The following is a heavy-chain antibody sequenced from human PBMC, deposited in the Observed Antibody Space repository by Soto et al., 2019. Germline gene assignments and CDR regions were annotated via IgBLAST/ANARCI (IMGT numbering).Heavy chain of an antibody. CDR3: ARDGAVVAEGWFDP. D-gene: IGHD2-15*01. CDR1: GFNFNGYY. CDR2: ISSSGSHI. Sequence: GGSLRLSCAASGFNFNGYYMSWLRQAPGKELEWLAYISSSGSHINYADSVKGRFTISRDNANKSVFLQMNSLRVDDTAVYHSARDGAVVAEGWFDPWGQGILVTVS. V-gene: IGHV3-11*05. J-gene: IGHJ5*02.